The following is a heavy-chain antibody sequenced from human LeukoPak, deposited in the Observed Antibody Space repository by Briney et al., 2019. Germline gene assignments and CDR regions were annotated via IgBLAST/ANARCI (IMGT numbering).Heavy chain of an antibody. CDR2: IYPRDSDT. CDR1: GYTFTHQW. D-gene: IGHD3-10*01. CDR3: ARHSDVIGAI. J-gene: IGHJ4*02. V-gene: IGHV5-51*01. Sequence: RGESLKISCKASGYTFTHQWIGWVRQKSGSGLEWMGIIYPRDSDTRYSPSFQGHVSISADTPINTAYLEWSRLEASDTAIYYCARHSDVIGAIWGQGTLVTVSS.